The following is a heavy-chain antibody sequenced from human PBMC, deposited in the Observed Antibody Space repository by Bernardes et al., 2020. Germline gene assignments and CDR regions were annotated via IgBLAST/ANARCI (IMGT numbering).Heavy chain of an antibody. D-gene: IGHD3-22*01. J-gene: IGHJ4*02. CDR3: ARVNDYYDSSGYYVYYFDY. Sequence: GGSLRLSCAASGFTFGSYSMNWVRQAPGKGLEWVSSISSSSSYIYYADSVKGRFTISRDNAKNLLFLQMNSLRAEDTAVYYCARVNDYYDSSGYYVYYFDYWGQGTLVTVSS. CDR1: GFTFGSYS. V-gene: IGHV3-21*01. CDR2: ISSSSSYI.